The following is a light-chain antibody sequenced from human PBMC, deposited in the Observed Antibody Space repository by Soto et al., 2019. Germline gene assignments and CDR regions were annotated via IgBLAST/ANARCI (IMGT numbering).Light chain of an antibody. CDR2: GAS. CDR1: QSVDTTF. J-gene: IGKJ1*01. V-gene: IGKV3-20*01. Sequence: IVLTQSPGSLSLSPGQRATLPCRASQSVDTTFFAWYQKKPGQAPRLLIQGASKRATGIPDRFSGSGSGTDFTLIISRLEPEDFAVYYCQQYMSSVTFGQGTKVEIK. CDR3: QQYMSSVT.